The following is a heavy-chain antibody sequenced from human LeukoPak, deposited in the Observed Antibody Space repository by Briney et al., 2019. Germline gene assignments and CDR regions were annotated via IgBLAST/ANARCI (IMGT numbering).Heavy chain of an antibody. J-gene: IGHJ6*03. D-gene: IGHD3-22*01. CDR3: ARASRQYYYDSSGYSYYYYMDV. CDR1: GGSISSGGYY. V-gene: IGHV4-31*03. Sequence: SETLSLTCTVSGGSISSGGYYWSWIRQHPGKGLEWIGYIYYSGSTYYNPSLKSRVTISVDTSKNQFSLKLSSVTAADTAVYYCARASRQYYYDSSGYSYYYYMDVWGKGTTVTVSS. CDR2: IYYSGST.